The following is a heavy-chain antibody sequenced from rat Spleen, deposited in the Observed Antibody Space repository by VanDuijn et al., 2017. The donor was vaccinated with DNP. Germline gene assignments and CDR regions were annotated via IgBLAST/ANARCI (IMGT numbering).Heavy chain of an antibody. CDR2: ISSDGSSS. D-gene: IGHD4-3*01. J-gene: IGHJ2*01. CDR3: ARIGAVNGTFDY. Sequence: EVLLVESDGGLVQPGRSLKLSCAVSGFTFSDYYMAWVRQAPTKGLEWVATISSDGSSSSYRDSVKGRFTISRDDAQNTLYLQVNSLRSEDTASYACARIGAVNGTFDYWGQGVMVTVSS. CDR1: GFTFSDYY. V-gene: IGHV5-29*01.